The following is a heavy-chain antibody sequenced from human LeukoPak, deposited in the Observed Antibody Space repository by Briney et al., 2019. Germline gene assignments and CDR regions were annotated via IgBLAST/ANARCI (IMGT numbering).Heavy chain of an antibody. J-gene: IGHJ4*02. D-gene: IGHD1-1*01. Sequence: SETLSLTCTVSGGSISSANYYWAWIRQPPGKGLEWIGDVYYSGSTYYNPSLKSRVTILVDTSKNQFSLKLSSVTAADTAVYYCARDRGTWNDDGFDYWGQGTLVTVSS. V-gene: IGHV4-39*07. CDR2: VYYSGST. CDR1: GGSISSANYY. CDR3: ARDRGTWNDDGFDY.